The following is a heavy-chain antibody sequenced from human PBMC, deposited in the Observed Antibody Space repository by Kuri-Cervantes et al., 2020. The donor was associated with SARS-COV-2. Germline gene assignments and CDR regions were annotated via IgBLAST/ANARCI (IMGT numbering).Heavy chain of an antibody. Sequence: GGSLRLSCAASGFTVSTNYMSWVRQAPGKGLEWVSLIYSSGNTHYADSVKGRFTISRDNSKNTLYLQMDSLSAEDTAVYYCARDDRAGHFDVWGQGTMVTVSS. CDR1: GFTVSTNY. CDR2: IYSSGNT. J-gene: IGHJ3*01. V-gene: IGHV3-53*01. CDR3: ARDDRAGHFDV. D-gene: IGHD3-10*01.